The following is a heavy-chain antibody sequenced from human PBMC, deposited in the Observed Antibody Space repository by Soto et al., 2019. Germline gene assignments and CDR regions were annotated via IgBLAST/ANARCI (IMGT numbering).Heavy chain of an antibody. D-gene: IGHD5-18*01. CDR2: LIAMLGTP. Sequence: GASVKVSCNASGVTFGSHGIAWVRQAPGQGLEWMGGLIAMLGTPTYARKVQGRATITADESLTSSYLELRSLRSEDTAVYFCARGAMANFDYWGQGTVVTVS. J-gene: IGHJ4*02. CDR3: ARGAMANFDY. V-gene: IGHV1-69*13. CDR1: GVTFGSHG.